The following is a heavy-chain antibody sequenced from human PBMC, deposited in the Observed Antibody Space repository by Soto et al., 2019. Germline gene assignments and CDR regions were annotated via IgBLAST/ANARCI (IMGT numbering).Heavy chain of an antibody. D-gene: IGHD2-15*01. CDR3: SSGATPIDY. J-gene: IGHJ4*02. CDR2: ISAYNGNT. Sequence: QVQLVQSGAEVKKPGASVKVSCKASGYTFTNFGISWVRQAPGQGLEWMGWISAYNGNTNYAQKFQGRITMTTDTSTSTAYMEVRRLRFDATAFYYCSSGATPIDYWGQGTLVTVSS. V-gene: IGHV1-18*01. CDR1: GYTFTNFG.